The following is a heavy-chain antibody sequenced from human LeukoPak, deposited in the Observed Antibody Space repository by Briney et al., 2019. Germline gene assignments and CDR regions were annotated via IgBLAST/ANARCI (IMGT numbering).Heavy chain of an antibody. Sequence: GGSLRLSCAASGFTFDGYAMHWVRQAPGKGLEWVSGISWNSGNIGYADSVKGRFTISRDNAKNSLYLQMNSLRAEDTALYYCAKGYSSSWYLFDYWGQGTLVTVSS. CDR3: AKGYSSSWYLFDY. V-gene: IGHV3-9*01. CDR1: GFTFDGYA. J-gene: IGHJ4*02. D-gene: IGHD6-13*01. CDR2: ISWNSGNI.